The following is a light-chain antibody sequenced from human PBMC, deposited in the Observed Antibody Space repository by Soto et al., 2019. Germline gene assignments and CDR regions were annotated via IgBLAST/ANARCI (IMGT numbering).Light chain of an antibody. CDR3: IAYTSSSTLVV. CDR2: DVS. J-gene: IGLJ2*01. CDR1: SSDVGGYNY. V-gene: IGLV2-14*01. Sequence: QSALTQPASVSGSPGQSITISCTGTSSDVGGYNYVSWYQQHPGRPPKLMIYDVSNRPSGVSNRFSGSKSGNTASLTISGLQAEDEADYYCIAYTSSSTLVVFGGGTKLTVL.